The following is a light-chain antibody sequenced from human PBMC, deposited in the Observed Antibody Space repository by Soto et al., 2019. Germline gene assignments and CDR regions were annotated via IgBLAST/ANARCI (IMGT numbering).Light chain of an antibody. J-gene: IGLJ1*01. CDR1: STDVGGYNY. CDR2: EVS. V-gene: IGLV2-14*01. Sequence: SVLTRPASVSGSPGQSITISCTGSSTDVGGYNYVSWYQQHPGKAPQLMISEVSKRPSGVSDRFSGSKSGNTASLTISGLQAEDEADYYCSSHTSSRTFAFGTGTKVTVL. CDR3: SSHTSSRTFA.